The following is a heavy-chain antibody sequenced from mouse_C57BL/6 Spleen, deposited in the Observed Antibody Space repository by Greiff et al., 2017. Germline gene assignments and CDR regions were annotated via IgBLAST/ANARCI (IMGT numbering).Heavy chain of an antibody. Sequence: QVQLQQPGAELVRPGSSVKLSCKASGYTFTSYWMHWVKQRPIQGLEWIGNIDPSDSETHYNQKFKDKATLTVDKSSSTAYMQLSSLTSEDSAVYYCARAGFITTAMGYWGQGTSVTVSS. CDR3: ARAGFITTAMGY. D-gene: IGHD1-1*01. CDR2: IDPSDSET. CDR1: GYTFTSYW. V-gene: IGHV1-52*01. J-gene: IGHJ4*01.